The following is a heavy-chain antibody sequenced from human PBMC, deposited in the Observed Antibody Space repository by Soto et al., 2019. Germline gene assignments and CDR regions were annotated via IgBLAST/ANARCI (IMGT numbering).Heavy chain of an antibody. CDR1: GFTFSSYG. CDR2: IWYDGSNK. V-gene: IGHV3-33*01. J-gene: IGHJ4*02. CDR3: ARQATLGSGYFDY. D-gene: IGHD3-10*01. Sequence: QVQLVESGGGVVQPGRSLRLSCAASGFTFSSYGMHWVRQAPGKGLEWVAVIWYDGSNKYYADSVKGRFTISRDNSKNTLYLQMTSRRAEDTAVYYCARQATLGSGYFDYWGQGTLVTVPS.